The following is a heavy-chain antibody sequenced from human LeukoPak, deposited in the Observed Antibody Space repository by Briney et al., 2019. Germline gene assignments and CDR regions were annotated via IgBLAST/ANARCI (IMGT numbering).Heavy chain of an antibody. CDR3: AGGRWLQLPHY. V-gene: IGHV4-59*01. CDR1: GGSMSSYY. D-gene: IGHD5-24*01. CDR2: IYDSEST. Sequence: PSETLSLTCTVSGGSMSSYYWSWIRQPPGKGLEWIGYIYDSESTNYNPSFKSRVTISADTSKKEFSLKLTSVTAADTAVYYCAGGRWLQLPHYWGQGTLVTVSS. J-gene: IGHJ4*02.